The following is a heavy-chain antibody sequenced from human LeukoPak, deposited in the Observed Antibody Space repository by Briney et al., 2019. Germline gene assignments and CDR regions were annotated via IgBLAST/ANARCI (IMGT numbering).Heavy chain of an antibody. V-gene: IGHV1-8*01. CDR3: ARGSVAGTREFDY. CDR2: MNPNSGNT. J-gene: IGHJ4*02. D-gene: IGHD6-19*01. CDR1: GYSFTSYD. Sequence: ASVKVSCKASGYSFTSYDINWVRQATGQGLEWMGWMNPNSGNTGYAQKFQGRVTITADESTSTAYMGLSSLRSEDTAVYYCARGSVAGTREFDYWGQGTLVTVSS.